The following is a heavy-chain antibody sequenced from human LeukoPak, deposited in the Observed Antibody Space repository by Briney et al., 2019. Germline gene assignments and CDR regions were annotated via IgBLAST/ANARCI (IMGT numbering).Heavy chain of an antibody. D-gene: IGHD2-2*01. J-gene: IGHJ6*03. Sequence: GASVKVSCKASGYTFTGYYMHWVRQAPGQGLEWMGWINPNSGGTNYAQKFQGRVTMTRDTSISTAYMELSRLRSDDTAVYYCARDVTSWYGLGCFDYFYYMDGWGKGTTVTV. CDR1: GYTFTGYY. CDR3: ARDVTSWYGLGCFDYFYYMDG. V-gene: IGHV1-2*02. CDR2: INPNSGGT.